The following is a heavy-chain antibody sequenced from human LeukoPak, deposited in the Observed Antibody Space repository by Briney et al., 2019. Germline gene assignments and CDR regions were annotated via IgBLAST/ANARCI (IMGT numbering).Heavy chain of an antibody. Sequence: ASVKVSCTASGYTFTSYGISWVRQAPGQGLEWMGWISAYNGNTNYAQKLQGRVTMTTDTSTSTAYMELRSLRSDDTAVYYCARGGVVGATNYYYYMDVWGKGTTVTVSS. CDR2: ISAYNGNT. CDR1: GYTFTSYG. J-gene: IGHJ6*03. D-gene: IGHD1-26*01. CDR3: ARGGVVGATNYYYYMDV. V-gene: IGHV1-18*01.